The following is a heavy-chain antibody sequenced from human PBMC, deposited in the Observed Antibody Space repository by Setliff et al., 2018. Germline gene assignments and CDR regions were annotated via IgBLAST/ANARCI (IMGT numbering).Heavy chain of an antibody. V-gene: IGHV5-51*01. D-gene: IGHD6-6*01. CDR1: GYSFSSYW. J-gene: IGHJ4*02. Sequence: GESLKISCKGSGYSFSSYWIGWVRQMPGKGLEWTGIIFPGNSDTRYSPSFQGQVTISADKSISTAYLQWSSLKASDTAMYYCARGGQLAGFDYWGQGTLVTVSS. CDR2: IFPGNSDT. CDR3: ARGGQLAGFDY.